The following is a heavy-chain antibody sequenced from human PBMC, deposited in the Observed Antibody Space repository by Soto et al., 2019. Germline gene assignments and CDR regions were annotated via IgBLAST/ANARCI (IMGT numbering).Heavy chain of an antibody. V-gene: IGHV3-66*01. CDR3: ARDYGYYGWGDDAFDI. CDR1: GFTVSSNY. J-gene: IGHJ3*02. Sequence: GESLKISCAASGFTVSSNYMSWVRQAPGKGLEWVSVIYSGGSTYYAESVKGRFTISRDNAKNSLYLQMNSLRDEDTAVYYCARDYGYYGWGDDAFDIGGQGKRVTVSS. D-gene: IGHD3-10*01. CDR2: IYSGGST.